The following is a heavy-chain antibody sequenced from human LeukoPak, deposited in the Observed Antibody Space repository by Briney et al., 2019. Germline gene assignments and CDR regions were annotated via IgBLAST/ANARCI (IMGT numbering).Heavy chain of an antibody. CDR3: ARVPYSGYEYYFHY. V-gene: IGHV1-69*05. Sequence: SVKVSCKASGGTFSSYAISWVRQAPGQGLEWMRRIIPIFGAANYAQKFEGRVTITTDESTSTAYMELSSLRSEDTAVYYCARVPYSGYEYYFHYWGQGTLVTVSS. D-gene: IGHD5-12*01. J-gene: IGHJ4*02. CDR1: GGTFSSYA. CDR2: IIPIFGAA.